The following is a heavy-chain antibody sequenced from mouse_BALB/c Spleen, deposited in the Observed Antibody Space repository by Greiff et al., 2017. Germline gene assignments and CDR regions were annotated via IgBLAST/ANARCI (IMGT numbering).Heavy chain of an antibody. V-gene: IGHV1-18*01. Sequence: VQLQQSGPELVKPGASVKIPCKASGYTFTDYNMDWVKQSHGKSLEWIGDINPNNGGTIYNQKFKGKATLTVDKSSSTAYMELRSLTSEDTAVYYCARKGDYDVFAYWGQGTLVTVSA. CDR2: INPNNGGT. CDR1: GYTFTDYN. D-gene: IGHD2-4*01. J-gene: IGHJ3*01. CDR3: ARKGDYDVFAY.